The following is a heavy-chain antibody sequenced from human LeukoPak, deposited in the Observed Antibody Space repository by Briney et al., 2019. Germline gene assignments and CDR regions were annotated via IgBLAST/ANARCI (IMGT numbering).Heavy chain of an antibody. CDR1: GFTFSSYA. J-gene: IGHJ3*02. V-gene: IGHV3-23*01. D-gene: IGHD2-2*01. CDR3: AKVNHAEYQLLLGAFDI. Sequence: GGSLRLSCAAPGFTFSSYAMSWVRQAPGKGLEWVSAISGSGGSTYYADSVKGRFTISRDNSKNTLYLQMNSLRAEDTAVYYCAKVNHAEYQLLLGAFDIWGQGTMVTVSS. CDR2: ISGSGGST.